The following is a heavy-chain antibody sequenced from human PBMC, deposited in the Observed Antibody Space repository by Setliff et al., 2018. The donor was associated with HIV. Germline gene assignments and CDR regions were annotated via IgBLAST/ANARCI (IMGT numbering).Heavy chain of an antibody. CDR3: AKDRGRGNWLDP. J-gene: IGHJ5*02. CDR2: INPTGGST. D-gene: IGHD3-16*01. Sequence: ASVKVSCKSSGYTFTNYDINWVRQAPGQGLEWMGRINPTGGSTTYAQKFQGRVTMTRDTSTNTAYMELSSLRSEDTAVYYCAKDRGRGNWLDPWGQGTLVTVSS. CDR1: GYTFTNYD. V-gene: IGHV1-46*01.